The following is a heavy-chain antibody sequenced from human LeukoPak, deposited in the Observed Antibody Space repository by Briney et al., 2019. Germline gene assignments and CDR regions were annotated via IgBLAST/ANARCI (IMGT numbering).Heavy chain of an antibody. CDR2: ISYDGSNK. J-gene: IGHJ5*02. Sequence: GGSLRLSCAASGFTFSSYAMHWVRQAPGKGLEWVAVISYDGSNKYYSDSVKGRFTISRDNSKNTLYLQMNSLSAEDTAVYYCARAQWEWELLTYNWFDPWGQGPLVTVSS. D-gene: IGHD1-26*01. V-gene: IGHV3-30*04. CDR1: GFTFSSYA. CDR3: ARAQWEWELLTYNWFDP.